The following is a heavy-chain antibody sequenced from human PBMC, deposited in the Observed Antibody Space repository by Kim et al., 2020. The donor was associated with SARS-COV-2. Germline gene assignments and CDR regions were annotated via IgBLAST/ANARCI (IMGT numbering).Heavy chain of an antibody. Sequence: ASVKVSCKASGFTFSDYAMYWVRQAPGQRLEWMGWINAGNGNTRYSQKFQGRVTITWDTSASTAYMDLTSLRFEDTAVYYCARERFGGPFDYWGQGTLVT. J-gene: IGHJ4*02. CDR3: ARERFGGPFDY. V-gene: IGHV1-3*01. CDR2: INAGNGNT. D-gene: IGHD3-10*01. CDR1: GFTFSDYA.